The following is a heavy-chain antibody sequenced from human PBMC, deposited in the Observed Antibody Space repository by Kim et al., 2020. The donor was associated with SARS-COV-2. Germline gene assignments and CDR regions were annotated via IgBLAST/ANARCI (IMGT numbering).Heavy chain of an antibody. Sequence: SETLSLTCTVSGGSISSYYWSWIRQPPGKGLEWIGYIYYSGSTHYNPSLKSRVTISVDTSKNQFSLKLSSVTAADTAVYYCVREAWLQQLVKHDAFDILG. J-gene: IGHJ3*02. D-gene: IGHD6-13*01. CDR2: IYYSGST. CDR1: GGSISSYY. V-gene: IGHV4-59*01. CDR3: VREAWLQQLVKHDAFDI.